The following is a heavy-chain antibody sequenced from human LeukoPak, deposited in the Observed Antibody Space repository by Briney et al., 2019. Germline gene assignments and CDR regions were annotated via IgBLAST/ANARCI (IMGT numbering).Heavy chain of an antibody. CDR3: ATEQALSDAFDI. Sequence: GGSLRLSCAASGFTFSSYAMSWVRQAPGKGLEWVSSISSSSSYIYYADSVKGRFTISRDNAKNSLYLRMNSLRAEDTAVYYCATEQALSDAFDIWGQGTMVTVSS. CDR2: ISSSSSYI. J-gene: IGHJ3*02. CDR1: GFTFSSYA. D-gene: IGHD3-10*01. V-gene: IGHV3-21*01.